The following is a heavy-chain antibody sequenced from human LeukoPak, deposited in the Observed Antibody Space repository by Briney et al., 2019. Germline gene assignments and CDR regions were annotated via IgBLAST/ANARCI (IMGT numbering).Heavy chain of an antibody. CDR2: INPNSGAT. CDR3: ARARAAVGYYFDY. J-gene: IGHJ4*02. Sequence: ASVKVSCKASGYTFTGYYMHWVRQAPGQGLEWMGWINPNSGATNYAQKFQGRVTMTRDTSISTAYVELSRLRSDDTAVYYCARARAAVGYYFDYWGQGTLVTVSS. CDR1: GYTFTGYY. D-gene: IGHD2-15*01. V-gene: IGHV1-2*02.